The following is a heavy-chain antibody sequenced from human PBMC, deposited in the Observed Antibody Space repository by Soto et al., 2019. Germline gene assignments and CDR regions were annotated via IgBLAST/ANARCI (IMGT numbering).Heavy chain of an antibody. CDR3: ARGSSSSWLEWFDP. CDR2: IYYSGST. D-gene: IGHD6-6*01. CDR1: GGSISSYY. V-gene: IGHV4-59*01. J-gene: IGHJ5*02. Sequence: SETLSLTCTVSGGSISSYYWSWIRQPPGKGLEWIGYIYYSGSTNYNPSLKSRVTISVDTSKNQFSLKLSSVTAADTAVYYCARGSSSSWLEWFDPWGQGTLVTVSS.